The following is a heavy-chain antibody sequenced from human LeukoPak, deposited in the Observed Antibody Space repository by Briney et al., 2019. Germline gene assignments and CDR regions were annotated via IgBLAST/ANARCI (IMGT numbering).Heavy chain of an antibody. CDR1: GGHISTYY. CDR3: ARHGGSLGFFDY. V-gene: IGHV4-59*08. J-gene: IGHJ4*02. Sequence: SETLSLTCAVSGGHISTYYWSWIRQSPGKGLEWIGYLYIGSTTYNPSLKSRVVISVDRSRNQFSLRLASVTAADTAVYYCARHGGSLGFFDYWGQGTLVTVSS. CDR2: LYIGST. D-gene: IGHD2-15*01.